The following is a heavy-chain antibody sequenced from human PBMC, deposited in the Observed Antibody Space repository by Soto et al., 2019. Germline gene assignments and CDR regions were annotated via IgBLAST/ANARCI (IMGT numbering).Heavy chain of an antibody. Sequence: SETLSLTCAVSGGSISSSNWWSWVRQPPGKGLEWIGEIYHSGSTNYNPSLKSRVTISVDKSKNQFSLKLSSVTAADTAVYYCARAEKRAVAGNFDYWGQGTLVTVSS. V-gene: IGHV4-4*02. D-gene: IGHD6-19*01. CDR2: IYHSGST. CDR3: ARAEKRAVAGNFDY. CDR1: GGSISSSNW. J-gene: IGHJ4*02.